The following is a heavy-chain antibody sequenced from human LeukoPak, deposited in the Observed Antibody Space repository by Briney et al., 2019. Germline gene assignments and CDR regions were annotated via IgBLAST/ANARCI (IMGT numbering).Heavy chain of an antibody. V-gene: IGHV3-23*01. D-gene: IGHD3-3*01. CDR1: GFTFSSYA. CDR3: AKGDYDFWSGLPFFDY. J-gene: IGHJ4*02. CDR2: ISGSGGST. Sequence: GGSLRLSCAASGFTFSSYAMSWVRQAPGKGLEWVAAISGSGGSTYYADSVKGRFTISRDNAKNTLYLQMNSLRAEDTAVYSCAKGDYDFWSGLPFFDYWGQGTLVTVSS.